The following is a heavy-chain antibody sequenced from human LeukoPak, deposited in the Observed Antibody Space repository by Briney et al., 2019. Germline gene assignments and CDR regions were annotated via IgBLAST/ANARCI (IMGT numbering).Heavy chain of an antibody. J-gene: IGHJ3*02. Sequence: PEASVKVSCKASGYSFINFGLSWVRQAPGQGLEWMGWINPSSGGTNYAQKFQGRVTMTRDTSINTSYMELRRLRSDDTAVYYCARGGVVVLGVMDIWGQGTVVTVSS. V-gene: IGHV1-2*02. CDR1: GYSFINFG. CDR3: ARGGVVVLGVMDI. D-gene: IGHD2-21*01. CDR2: INPSSGGT.